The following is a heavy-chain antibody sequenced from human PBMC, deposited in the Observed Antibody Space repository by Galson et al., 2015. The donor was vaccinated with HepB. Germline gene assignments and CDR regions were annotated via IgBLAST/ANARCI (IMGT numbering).Heavy chain of an antibody. V-gene: IGHV5-10-1*01. CDR3: ARHKTPYSSSFRVPPILDV. CDR2: IDPSDSYT. Sequence: QSGAEVKKPGESLRISCKGSGYSFTSYWISWVRQTPGKGLEWMGRIDPSDSYTNYSPSFQGHVTISADKSISTAYLQWSSLKASDTAIFYCARHKTPYSSSFRVPPILDVWGQGTTVTVSS. D-gene: IGHD6-13*01. J-gene: IGHJ6*02. CDR1: GYSFTSYW.